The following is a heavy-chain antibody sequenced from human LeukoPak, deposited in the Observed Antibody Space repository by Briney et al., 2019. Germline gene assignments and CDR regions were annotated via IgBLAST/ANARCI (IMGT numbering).Heavy chain of an antibody. CDR1: GGSISSYY. V-gene: IGHV4-59*01. CDR3: ARVQRPLDGADY. CDR2: IHYSGST. Sequence: SETLSLTCTVSGGSISSYYWSWIRQPPGTGLEWIGYIHYSGSTNYNPSLKSRVTISVDTSKNLFSLKLSSVTAADTAVYYCARVQRPLDGADYWGQGTLVTVSS. J-gene: IGHJ4*02. D-gene: IGHD1-1*01.